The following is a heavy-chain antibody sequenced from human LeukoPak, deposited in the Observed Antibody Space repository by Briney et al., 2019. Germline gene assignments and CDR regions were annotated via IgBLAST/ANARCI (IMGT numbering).Heavy chain of an antibody. CDR2: IGKDGNEN. V-gene: IGHV3-7*01. J-gene: IGHJ4*02. CDR3: ARDLGFYATDY. Sequence: GGSLRLSCAASGFSLSRYWMSWVRQAPGKGLEWVANIGKDGNENHYVDSVKGRFTISRGNAKNSLYLQMDSLRADDTAVYYCARDLGFYATDYWGQGTLVTVSS. CDR1: GFSLSRYW. D-gene: IGHD2/OR15-2a*01.